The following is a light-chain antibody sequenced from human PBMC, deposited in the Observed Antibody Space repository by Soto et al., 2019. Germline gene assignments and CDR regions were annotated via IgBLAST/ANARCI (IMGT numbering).Light chain of an antibody. CDR2: QVN. CDR1: SSDVGDYKY. CDR3: SSYTSTRNVI. V-gene: IGLV2-14*01. J-gene: IGLJ2*01. Sequence: QSALTQPASVSGSLGQSITISCTGTSSDVGDYKYVSWYQHHPGKAPKLIIFQVNNRPSGVSNRFSGSKSANAASLTISGLQAEDEADYYCSSYTSTRNVIFGGGTKLAVL.